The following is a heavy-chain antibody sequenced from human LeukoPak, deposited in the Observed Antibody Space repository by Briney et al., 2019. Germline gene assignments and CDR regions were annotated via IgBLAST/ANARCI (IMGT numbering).Heavy chain of an antibody. J-gene: IGHJ4*02. CDR2: INPNSGGT. D-gene: IGHD1-26*01. CDR3: AREKWEGRGYYFDY. V-gene: IGHV1-2*02. CDR1: EYTFTGYY. Sequence: GASVKVSCKASEYTFTGYYMHWVRQAPGQGLEWMGWINPNSGGTNYAQKFQGRVTMTRDTSISTAYMELSRLRSDDTAVYYCAREKWEGRGYYFDYWGQGTLVTVSS.